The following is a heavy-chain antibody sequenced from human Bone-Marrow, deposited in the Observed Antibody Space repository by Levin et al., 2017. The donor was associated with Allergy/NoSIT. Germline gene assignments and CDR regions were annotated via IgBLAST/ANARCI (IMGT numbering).Heavy chain of an antibody. Sequence: GESLKISCKASGYTFTSYAMNWVRQAPGQGLEWMGWINTNTGNPTFAQAFTGRLVFSLDTSVSTAYLQISSLKTEDTAYYYCAREVSGWDRDDAFDVWGQGTMVTVSS. D-gene: IGHD6-19*01. CDR2: INTNTGNP. J-gene: IGHJ3*01. CDR3: AREVSGWDRDDAFDV. CDR1: GYTFTSYA. V-gene: IGHV7-4-1*02.